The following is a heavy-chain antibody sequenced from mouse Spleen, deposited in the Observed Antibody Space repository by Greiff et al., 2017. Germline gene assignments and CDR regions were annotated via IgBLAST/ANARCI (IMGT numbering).Heavy chain of an antibody. Sequence: VKLVESGAELVKPGASVKMSCKASDYTFTSYWITWVKQRPGQGLEWIGDIYPGSGSTNYNEKFKSKATLTVDTSSSTAYMQLSSLTSEDSAVYYCARDYGSSPFAYWGQGTLVTVSA. CDR1: DYTFTSYW. J-gene: IGHJ3*01. V-gene: IGHV1-55*01. D-gene: IGHD1-1*01. CDR2: IYPGSGST. CDR3: ARDYGSSPFAY.